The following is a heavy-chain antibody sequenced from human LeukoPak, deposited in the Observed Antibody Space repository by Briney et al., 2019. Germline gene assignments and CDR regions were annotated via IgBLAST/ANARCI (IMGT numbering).Heavy chain of an antibody. CDR2: ISAYNGNT. Sequence: ASVKVSCTASGYTFTNYGISWVRQAPGQGLEWMGWISAYNGNTNYAQKLQGRVTMTTDTSTSTAYMELRSLRSDDTAVYYCARDRDYGDYNTQDLFVYWGQGTLVTVSS. J-gene: IGHJ4*02. V-gene: IGHV1-18*01. CDR1: GYTFTNYG. D-gene: IGHD4-17*01. CDR3: ARDRDYGDYNTQDLFVY.